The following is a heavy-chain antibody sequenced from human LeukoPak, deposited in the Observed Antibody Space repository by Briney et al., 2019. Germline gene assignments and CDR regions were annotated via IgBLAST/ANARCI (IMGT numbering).Heavy chain of an antibody. Sequence: SETLSLTCAVYGGSFSGYYWSWIRQPPGKGLEWIGEINHSGSTNYNPSLKSRVTISVDASKNQFSLKLCSVTAADTAVYYCARRRPLYCSSTSCLGVYFDYWGQGTLVTVSS. CDR3: ARRRPLYCSSTSCLGVYFDY. CDR1: GGSFSGYY. V-gene: IGHV4-34*01. D-gene: IGHD2-2*01. CDR2: INHSGST. J-gene: IGHJ4*02.